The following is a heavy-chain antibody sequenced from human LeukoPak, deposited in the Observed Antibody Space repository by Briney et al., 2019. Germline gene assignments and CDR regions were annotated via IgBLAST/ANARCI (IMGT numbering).Heavy chain of an antibody. D-gene: IGHD5-18*01. J-gene: IGHJ6*03. CDR3: ARGRYSYGRYYYYYMDV. CDR1: GGSFSGYY. Sequence: SETLSLTCAVYGGSFSGYYWSWIRQPPGKGLEWIGEINHSGSTNYNPSLKSRVTISVDTSKNQFSLKLSSVTAADTAVYYCARGRYSYGRYYYYYMDVWGKGTTVTVSS. CDR2: INHSGST. V-gene: IGHV4-34*01.